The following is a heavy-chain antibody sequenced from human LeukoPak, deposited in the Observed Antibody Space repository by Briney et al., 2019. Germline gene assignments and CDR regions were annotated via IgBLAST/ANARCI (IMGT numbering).Heavy chain of an antibody. CDR1: GGSFSGYY. Sequence: SETLSLTCAVYGGSFSGYYWSWIRQPPGKGLEWIGEINHSGSTNYNPSLKSRVTISVDTSKNQFSLKLSSVTAADTAVYYCATGYGDYKNWGQGTLVTVSS. J-gene: IGHJ4*02. CDR2: INHSGST. V-gene: IGHV4-34*01. D-gene: IGHD4-17*01. CDR3: ATGYGDYKN.